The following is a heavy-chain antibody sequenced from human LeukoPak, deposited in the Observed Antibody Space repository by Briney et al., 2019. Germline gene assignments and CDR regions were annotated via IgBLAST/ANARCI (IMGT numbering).Heavy chain of an antibody. CDR2: ISGNNDNP. J-gene: IGHJ4*02. D-gene: IGHD2-2*01. V-gene: IGHV1-18*01. CDR1: GYTFSNFG. Sequence: ASVKVSCKTSGYTFSNFGINWVRQAPGQGLEWMGWISGNNDNPNYGQKFQGRFTVTTDSSTSTAYMELRNLRFDDTAVYYCARDGTSTDDYWGQGTLVTVST. CDR3: ARDGTSTDDY.